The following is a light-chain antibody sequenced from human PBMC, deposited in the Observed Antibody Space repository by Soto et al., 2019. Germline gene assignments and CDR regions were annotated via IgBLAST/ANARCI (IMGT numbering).Light chain of an antibody. V-gene: IGKV1-8*01. CDR1: QGISSY. CDR2: AAS. Sequence: AIRMTQSPSSLSASTGDRVTITCRASQGISSYLAWYQQKPGKAPKLLIYAASTLQSGVPSRFRGSGSGTDFTLTISCLQSEDFETYYCQQYYSYPITLGQGTRLEIK. J-gene: IGKJ5*01. CDR3: QQYYSYPIT.